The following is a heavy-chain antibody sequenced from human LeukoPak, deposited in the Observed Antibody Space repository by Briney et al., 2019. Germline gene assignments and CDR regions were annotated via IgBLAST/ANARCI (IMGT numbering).Heavy chain of an antibody. V-gene: IGHV3-74*01. CDR3: ARVFAGGDIYYYYMDV. J-gene: IGHJ6*03. CDR2: INSDGSST. CDR1: GFTFSSYW. Sequence: GGSLRLSCAASGFTFSSYWMHWVRQAPGKGLVWVSRINSDGSSTSYADSVKGRFTISRDNAKNTLYLQMNSLRAEDTAVYYCARVFAGGDIYYYYMDVWGKGTTVTVSS. D-gene: IGHD3-16*01.